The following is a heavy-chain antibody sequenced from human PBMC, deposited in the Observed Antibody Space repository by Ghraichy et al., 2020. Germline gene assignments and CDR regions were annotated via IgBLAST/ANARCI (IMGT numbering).Heavy chain of an antibody. CDR1: GFTFTTYW. CDR2: INQDGAKK. Sequence: GGSLRLSCAASGFTFTTYWMSWVRQAPGKGLEWVANINQDGAKKYYVDSVKGRFTISRDNANNSLYLQMNSLRAEDTAVYYCSSSFPGTRRWFDPWGQGTLVTVSS. J-gene: IGHJ5*02. V-gene: IGHV3-7*01. CDR3: SSSFPGTRRWFDP. D-gene: IGHD1-26*01.